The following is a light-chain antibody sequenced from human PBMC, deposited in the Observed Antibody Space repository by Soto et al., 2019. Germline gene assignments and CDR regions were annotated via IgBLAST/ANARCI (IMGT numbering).Light chain of an antibody. CDR2: AAS. V-gene: IGKV1-39*01. CDR1: QSISSY. J-gene: IGKJ4*01. CDR3: LQDNSYPLT. Sequence: IQMTQSPSSLSASVGDRVTITCRASQSISSYLNWYQQKPGKAPKVLIYAASSLQSGVPSRFSGSGSGTDFTLTISCLQSEDFATYYCLQDNSYPLTFGGGTKVDI.